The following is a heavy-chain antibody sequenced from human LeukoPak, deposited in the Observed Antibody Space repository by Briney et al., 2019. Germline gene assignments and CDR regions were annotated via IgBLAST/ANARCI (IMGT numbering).Heavy chain of an antibody. CDR2: ISSSSSTI. CDR3: ERVYCGGDCYSSYYYYYMDA. CDR1: GFTVSSNY. J-gene: IGHJ6*03. Sequence: PGGSLRLSCAASGFTVSSNYMNWVRQAPGKGLEWVSYISSSSSTIYYADSAKVRFTISRYNAKNSMYLQMKILRAEDTAVYYCERVYCGGDCYSSYYYYYMDAWGKGTPVTVSS. D-gene: IGHD2-21*02. V-gene: IGHV3-48*01.